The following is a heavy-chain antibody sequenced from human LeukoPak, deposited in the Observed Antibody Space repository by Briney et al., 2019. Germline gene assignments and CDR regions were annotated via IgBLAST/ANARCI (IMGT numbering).Heavy chain of an antibody. Sequence: GGSLGLSCAASGFTFSSYLMSWVRQAPGKGLEWVANIKQDGSEKYYVDSVKGRFTISRDNAKNSLYLQMNSLGAEDTAVYYCARVEEQWLAHYYYYGMDVWGQGTTVTVSS. CDR1: GFTFSSYL. D-gene: IGHD6-19*01. V-gene: IGHV3-7*01. J-gene: IGHJ6*02. CDR2: IKQDGSEK. CDR3: ARVEEQWLAHYYYYGMDV.